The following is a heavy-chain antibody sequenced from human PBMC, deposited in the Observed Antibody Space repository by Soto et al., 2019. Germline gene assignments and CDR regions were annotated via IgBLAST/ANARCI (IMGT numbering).Heavy chain of an antibody. CDR1: GGSISSCY. D-gene: IGHD1-1*01. V-gene: IGHV4-59*01. J-gene: IGHJ3*02. CDR2: IYYSGST. CDR3: ARVKLERRPDDAFDI. Sequence: PSETLSLTCTVSGGSISSCYWSWIRQPPGKGLEWIGYIYYSGSTNYNPSLKSRVTISVDTSKNQFSLKLSSVTAADTAVYYCARVKLERRPDDAFDIWGQGTMVTASS.